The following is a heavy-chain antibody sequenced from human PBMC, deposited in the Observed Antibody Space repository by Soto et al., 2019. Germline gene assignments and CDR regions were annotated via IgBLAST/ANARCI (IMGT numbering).Heavy chain of an antibody. CDR1: GCSFNTRTHY. CDR3: ARGPHSGYDPLDS. J-gene: IGHJ4*02. Sequence: QLQLQESGPGLLKPSETLSLTCSVSGCSFNTRTHYCGWVRQPPGKGLEWIGRIYYSGNTYHNPSLKSRVTISVDTSKNQMSLTMTSVTAADAAVYYCARGPHSGYDPLDSWGQGTLVTVSS. V-gene: IGHV4-39*01. CDR2: IYYSGNT. D-gene: IGHD5-12*01.